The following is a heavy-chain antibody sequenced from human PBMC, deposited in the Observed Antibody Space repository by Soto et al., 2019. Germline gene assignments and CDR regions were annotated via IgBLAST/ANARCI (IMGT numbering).Heavy chain of an antibody. V-gene: IGHV1-8*01. D-gene: IGHD2-15*01. CDR3: ATASDIVVVVAATGAFDI. Sequence: ASVKVFCKASGYTFTSYDINWVRQATGQGLEWMGWMNPNSGNTGYAQKFQGRLTMTRNTSISTAYMELSSLRSEDTAVYYCATASDIVVVVAATGAFDIWGQGTMVTVSS. CDR1: GYTFTSYD. CDR2: MNPNSGNT. J-gene: IGHJ3*02.